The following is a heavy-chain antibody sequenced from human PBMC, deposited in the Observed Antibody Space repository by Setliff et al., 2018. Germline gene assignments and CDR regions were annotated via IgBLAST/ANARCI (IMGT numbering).Heavy chain of an antibody. D-gene: IGHD3-16*01. Sequence: ASVKVSCKTLGESFTKYDFHWVRQATGQGLEWMGWMHPNSGNTGYAQKFQGRVTMTSKTAINTAYMELMRLTSEDTAVYYCVTAQGAEHFDYWGQGSLVTVSS. J-gene: IGHJ4*02. CDR3: VTAQGAEHFDY. V-gene: IGHV1-8*01. CDR1: GESFTKYD. CDR2: MHPNSGNT.